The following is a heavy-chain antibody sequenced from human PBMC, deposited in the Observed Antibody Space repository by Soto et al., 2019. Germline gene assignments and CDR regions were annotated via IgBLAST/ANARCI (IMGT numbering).Heavy chain of an antibody. CDR1: GGSFSGYY. D-gene: IGHD3-10*01. V-gene: IGHV4-34*01. CDR3: ARSLYMVRGIHWFDP. J-gene: IGHJ5*02. Sequence: SETLSLTCAVYGGSFSGYYWSWIRQPPGKGLEWIGEINHSGSTNYNPSLKSRVTISVDTSKNQFSLKLSSVTAADTAVYYCARSLYMVRGIHWFDPWGQGTLVTVSS. CDR2: INHSGST.